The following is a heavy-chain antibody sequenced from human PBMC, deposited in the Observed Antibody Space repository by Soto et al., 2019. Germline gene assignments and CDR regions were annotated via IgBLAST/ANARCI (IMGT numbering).Heavy chain of an antibody. D-gene: IGHD4-17*01. CDR2: INPNSGGT. V-gene: IGHV1-2*04. Sequence: EASVKVSCKASGYTFTGYYMHWVRQAPGQGLEWMGWINPNSGGTNYAQKFQGWVTMTRDTSISTAYMEPSRLRSDDTAVYYCARGWDDYGDYERHDYYMDVWGKATTVTVSS. CDR1: GYTFTGYY. CDR3: ARGWDDYGDYERHDYYMDV. J-gene: IGHJ6*03.